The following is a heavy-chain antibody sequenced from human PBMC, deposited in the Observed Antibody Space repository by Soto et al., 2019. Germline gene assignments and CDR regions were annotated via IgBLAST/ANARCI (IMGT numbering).Heavy chain of an antibody. CDR1: GCSISSSSYY. D-gene: IGHD1-26*01. J-gene: IGHJ4*02. V-gene: IGHV4-39*01. CDR3: ARRGLVGATTFDY. Sequence: QLQLQESGPGLVKPSETLSLTCTVSGCSISSSSYYWDWIRQPPGKGLEWIGSIYYSGSTYYNPSLKRRGTISVDTAKSQFSLKLSSVTAADTAVYYCARRGLVGATTFDYWGQGTLVTVSS. CDR2: IYYSGST.